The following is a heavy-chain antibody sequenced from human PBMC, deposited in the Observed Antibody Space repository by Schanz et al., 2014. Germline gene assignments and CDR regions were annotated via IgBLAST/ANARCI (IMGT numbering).Heavy chain of an antibody. CDR1: GFTFSSYS. CDR3: ARDGYSVVVISPTESFDI. V-gene: IGHV3-NL1*01. D-gene: IGHD2-21*01. CDR2: IGVDGTTT. Sequence: EQLVESGGGVVQPGRSLRLSCAASGFTFSSYSMNWVRQAPGKGLEWVSVIGVDGTTTYYADSVKGRFTISRDNSKNTLYLQMNSLRAEDTAVYYCARDGYSVVVISPTESFDIWGEGTMVT. J-gene: IGHJ3*02.